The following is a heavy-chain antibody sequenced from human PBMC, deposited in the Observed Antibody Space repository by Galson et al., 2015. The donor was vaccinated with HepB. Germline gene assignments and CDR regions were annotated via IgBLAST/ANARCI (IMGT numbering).Heavy chain of an antibody. V-gene: IGHV1-69*04. Sequence: SVKVSCKASGGTFSSYTISWVRQAPGQGLEWMGRIIPILGIANYAQKFQGRVTITADKSTSTAYMELSSLSSEYTAVYYCARDGSSGYPNTVDYWGQGTLVTVSS. CDR1: GGTFSSYT. D-gene: IGHD3-22*01. CDR2: IIPILGIA. CDR3: ARDGSSGYPNTVDY. J-gene: IGHJ4*02.